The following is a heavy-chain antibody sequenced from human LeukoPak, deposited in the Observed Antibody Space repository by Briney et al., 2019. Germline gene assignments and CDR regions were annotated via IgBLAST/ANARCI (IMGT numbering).Heavy chain of an antibody. V-gene: IGHV4-59*01. D-gene: IGHD3-10*01. J-gene: IGHJ4*02. Sequence: SETLSLTCTASDGSISPNYWSWIRQPPGKGLEWIGYIHYSGSTKYNPSLKSRVTISVDTSKNQVSLKLSSVTAADTAVYYCARVAYGFGSNWAVPPYDYWGQGTLVTVSS. CDR3: ARVAYGFGSNWAVPPYDY. CDR1: DGSISPNY. CDR2: IHYSGST.